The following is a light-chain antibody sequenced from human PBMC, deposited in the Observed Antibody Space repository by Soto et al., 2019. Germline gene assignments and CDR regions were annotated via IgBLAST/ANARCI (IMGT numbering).Light chain of an antibody. CDR1: QSVSSY. CDR2: DAS. CDR3: QQRSSWPPT. V-gene: IGKV3-11*01. Sequence: EIVLTQSPATLSLSPGERATLSCRASQSVSSYLAWYQQRPGQAPRLLIYDASNRATGVPARFSGSWSGTEFTLTMSILEPEDFAVYYCQQRSSWPPTFGQGTRLEIK. J-gene: IGKJ5*01.